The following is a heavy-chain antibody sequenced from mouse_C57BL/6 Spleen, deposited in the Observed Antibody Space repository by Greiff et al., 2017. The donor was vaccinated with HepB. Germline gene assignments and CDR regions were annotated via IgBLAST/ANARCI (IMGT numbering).Heavy chain of an antibody. Sequence: QVQLKQPGAELVMPGASVKLSCKASGYTFTSYWMHWVKQRPGQGLEWIGEIDPSDSYTNYNQKFKGKSTLTVDKSSSTAYMQLSSLTSEDSAVYYCARREGDDYPFAYWGQGTLVTVSA. V-gene: IGHV1-69*01. CDR2: IDPSDSYT. CDR3: ARREGDDYPFAY. D-gene: IGHD2-4*01. CDR1: GYTFTSYW. J-gene: IGHJ3*01.